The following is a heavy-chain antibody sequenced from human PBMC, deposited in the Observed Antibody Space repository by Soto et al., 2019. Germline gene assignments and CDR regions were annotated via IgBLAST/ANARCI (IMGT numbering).Heavy chain of an antibody. D-gene: IGHD5-18*01. Sequence: GGSLRLSCAASGFIFGDFYMTWIRQAPGKGLEWISEISGTTNYRNYADSVKGRFTVSRENAKNTLYLEMNSLRAEDTAVYFCARDRDTYGHGFFDYWGQGALVTVSS. V-gene: IGHV3-11*05. CDR1: GFIFGDFY. CDR2: ISGTTNYR. J-gene: IGHJ4*02. CDR3: ARDRDTYGHGFFDY.